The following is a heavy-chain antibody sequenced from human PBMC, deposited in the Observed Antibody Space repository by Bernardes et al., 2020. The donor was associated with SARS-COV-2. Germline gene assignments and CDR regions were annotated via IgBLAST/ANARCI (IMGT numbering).Heavy chain of an antibody. D-gene: IGHD2-2*01. CDR1: GYRFTGYY. V-gene: IGHV1-2*02. J-gene: IGHJ6*02. CDR3: ASPVVPATNSYYGMDV. Sequence: ASMKVSCKASGYRFTGYYIHWVRQAPGQGLEWMGWVNPNSGNTKYEQKFQGRVSMTRDTSISTAYMELSRLSSDDTAVYYCASPVVPATNSYYGMDVWGQGTTVTVSS. CDR2: VNPNSGNT.